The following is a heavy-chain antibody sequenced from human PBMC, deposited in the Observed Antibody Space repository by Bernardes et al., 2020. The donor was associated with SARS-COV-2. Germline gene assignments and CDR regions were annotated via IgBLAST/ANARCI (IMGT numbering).Heavy chain of an antibody. Sequence: GGSLRLSCITFGFSFGDYGMSWVRQAPGKGLEWLGFIRSRSHSGTTEHASTVRGRFTISRDYSNSIAYRQMNSLKIEDTAGYYCTRAYFFGSGTYYEDYFDHWGQGTLVTV. CDR1: GFSFGDYG. D-gene: IGHD3-10*01. CDR3: TRAYFFGSGTYYEDYFDH. CDR2: IRSRSHSGTT. J-gene: IGHJ4*02. V-gene: IGHV3-49*04.